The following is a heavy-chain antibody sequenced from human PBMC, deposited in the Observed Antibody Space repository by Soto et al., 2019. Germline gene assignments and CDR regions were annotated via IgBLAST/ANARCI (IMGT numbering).Heavy chain of an antibody. Sequence: QVQVVQSGAEVKKPESPVKVSFKPSGGTFNTYTVNWVRLAPGHGLEWMGRFIPILDMANYAQKFQDRVTITADRSTFTAYMELNSLTSDDTAVYYCAITYCRDNSCPRDFDFWGPGTRVTVSS. CDR2: FIPILDMA. CDR1: GGTFNTYT. V-gene: IGHV1-69*02. J-gene: IGHJ4*02. CDR3: AITYCRDNSCPRDFDF. D-gene: IGHD2-21*01.